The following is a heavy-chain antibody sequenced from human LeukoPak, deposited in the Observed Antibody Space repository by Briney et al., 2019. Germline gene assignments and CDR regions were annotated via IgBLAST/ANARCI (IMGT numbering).Heavy chain of an antibody. J-gene: IGHJ3*02. CDR3: ARFAHRGAFDI. CDR2: IYHSGST. V-gene: IGHV4-38-2*02. CDR1: GYSISSGYY. Sequence: SETLSLTCTVSGYSISSGYYWGWIRQPPGKGLEWIGSIYHSGSTYYNPSLKSRVTISVDTSKNQFSLKLSSVTAADTAVYYCARFAHRGAFDIWGQGTMVTVSS.